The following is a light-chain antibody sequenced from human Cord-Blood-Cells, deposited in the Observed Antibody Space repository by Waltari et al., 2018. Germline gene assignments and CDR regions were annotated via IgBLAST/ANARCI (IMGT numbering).Light chain of an antibody. V-gene: IGLV2-14*01. CDR2: DVS. J-gene: IGLJ3*02. Sequence: QSALTQSASVSGSPGQSITISCTGTSSDVGGYNYVSWYQQHPGKAPKLMIYDVSNRPSGVSNRFSDSKSGNTASLTISGLQAEDEADYYCSSYTSSSTLGVFGGGTKLTVL. CDR3: SSYTSSSTLGV. CDR1: SSDVGGYNY.